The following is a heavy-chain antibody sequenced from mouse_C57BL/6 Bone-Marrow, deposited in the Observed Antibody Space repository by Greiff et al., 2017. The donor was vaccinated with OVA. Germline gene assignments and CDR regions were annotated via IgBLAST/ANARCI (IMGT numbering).Heavy chain of an antibody. CDR1: GYTFTSYW. J-gene: IGHJ3*01. CDR2: IYPGSGST. CDR3: ARTPSQLGNWFAY. Sequence: VQLQQSGAELVKPGASVKMSCKASGYTFTSYWITWVKQRPGQGLEWIGDIYPGSGSTNYNEKFKSKATLTVDTSSSTAYMQLSSLTSEDSAVYYCARTPSQLGNWFAYWGQGTLVTVSA. D-gene: IGHD3-1*01. V-gene: IGHV1-55*01.